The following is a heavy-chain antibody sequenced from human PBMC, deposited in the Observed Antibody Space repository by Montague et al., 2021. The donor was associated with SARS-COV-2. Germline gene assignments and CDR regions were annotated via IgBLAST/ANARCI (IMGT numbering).Heavy chain of an antibody. V-gene: IGHV3-23*01. D-gene: IGHD4-17*01. Sequence: SLRLSCAASGFTFSSYTMAWVRQAPGKGLEWVSSITGSCGTTDYAASVXGRFTIIRDNSDNTLYLQMNSLRAEDTAVYHCAKTAVTTDGWFDPWGQGTLVSVSS. CDR1: GFTFSSYT. CDR3: AKTAVTTDGWFDP. J-gene: IGHJ5*02. CDR2: ITGSCGTT.